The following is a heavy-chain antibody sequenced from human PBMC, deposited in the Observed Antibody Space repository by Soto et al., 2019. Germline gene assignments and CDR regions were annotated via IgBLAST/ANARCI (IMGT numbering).Heavy chain of an antibody. CDR1: GFTFSSYA. D-gene: IGHD5-18*01. V-gene: IGHV3-23*01. CDR2: ISGSGGST. Sequence: GGSLRLSCAASGFTFSSYAMSWVRQAPGKGLEWVSAISGSGGSTYYADSVKGRFTISRDNSKNTLYLQMNSLRAEDTAVYYCAKDEAGYSYGYDYYYYYMDVWGKGTTVTVSS. CDR3: AKDEAGYSYGYDYYYYYMDV. J-gene: IGHJ6*03.